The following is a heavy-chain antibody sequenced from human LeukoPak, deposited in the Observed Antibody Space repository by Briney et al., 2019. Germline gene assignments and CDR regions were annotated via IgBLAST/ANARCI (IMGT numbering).Heavy chain of an antibody. Sequence: SETLSLTCTVSGGSISSSSYYWGWIRQPPGKGLEWIGSIYYSGSTYYNPSLKSRVTISVDTSKNQFSLKLSSVTAADTAVYSCARQIFQLGINWFDPWGQGTLVTVSS. J-gene: IGHJ5*02. CDR2: IYYSGST. D-gene: IGHD7-27*01. CDR3: ARQIFQLGINWFDP. CDR1: GGSISSSSYY. V-gene: IGHV4-39*01.